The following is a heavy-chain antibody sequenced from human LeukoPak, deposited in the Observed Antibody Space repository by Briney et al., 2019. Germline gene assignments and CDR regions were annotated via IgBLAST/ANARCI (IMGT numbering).Heavy chain of an antibody. CDR2: IYPGDSDT. CDR1: GYSFTSYW. V-gene: IGHV5-51*01. D-gene: IGHD1-26*01. Sequence: GESLQISCQGSGYSFTSYWIGWVRQMPGKGLEWMGIIYPGDSDTRYSPSFQGQVTISADKSISTAYLQWSSLKASDTAMYYCARREWANSGSYGDAFDIWGQGTMVTVSS. J-gene: IGHJ3*02. CDR3: ARREWANSGSYGDAFDI.